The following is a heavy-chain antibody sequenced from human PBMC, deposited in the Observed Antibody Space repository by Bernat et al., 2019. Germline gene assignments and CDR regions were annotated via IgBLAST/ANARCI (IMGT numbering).Heavy chain of an antibody. Sequence: EVQLVESGGGLVQPGGSLRLSCAASGFTFSRDWMHWVRQAPGKGLVWVSRIKNDESTIIYADSVKGRFTISRDNAKSTLYLEMNSLRAEDTAVYYCARIAYGDYVAWGQGTLVTVSS. CDR3: ARIAYGDYVA. D-gene: IGHD4-17*01. CDR1: GFTFSRDW. J-gene: IGHJ4*02. V-gene: IGHV3-74*01. CDR2: IKNDESTI.